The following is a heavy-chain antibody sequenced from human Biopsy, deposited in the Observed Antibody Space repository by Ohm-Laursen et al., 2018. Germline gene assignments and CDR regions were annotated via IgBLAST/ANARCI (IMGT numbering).Heavy chain of an antibody. D-gene: IGHD2-15*01. J-gene: IGHJ4*02. Sequence: SVKVSCKASGGTFSNFAINWVRQAPGQGLECMGRIIPLIGLTNYAQKFQGRVTITADKFTNTVYMELSSLRSDDTAVYFCARDCNGDNCGVDFWGQGTLVTVS. CDR2: IIPLIGLT. V-gene: IGHV1-69*04. CDR1: GGTFSNFA. CDR3: ARDCNGDNCGVDF.